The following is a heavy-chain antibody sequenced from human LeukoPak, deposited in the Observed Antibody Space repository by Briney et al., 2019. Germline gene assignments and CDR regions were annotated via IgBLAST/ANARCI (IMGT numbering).Heavy chain of an antibody. CDR1: GFTFSSYA. CDR3: AKTDVRGRYCSSTSCSVDFDY. D-gene: IGHD2-2*01. V-gene: IGHV3-23*01. CDR2: ISGSGGST. J-gene: IGHJ4*02. Sequence: GGSLRLSCAASGFTFSSYAMSWVRQAPGKGLEWVSAISGSGGSTYYADPVKGRFTISRDNSKNTLYLQMNSLRAEDTAVYYCAKTDVRGRYCSSTSCSVDFDYWGQGTLVTVSS.